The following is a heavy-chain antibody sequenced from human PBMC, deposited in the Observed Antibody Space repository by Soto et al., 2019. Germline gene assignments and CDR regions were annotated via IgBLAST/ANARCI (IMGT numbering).Heavy chain of an antibody. D-gene: IGHD2-15*01. CDR2: IYWDDDK. CDR1: GFSLSTSGVG. CDR3: AHRRPSAAFDY. J-gene: IGHJ4*02. Sequence: QITLKESGPPLVKPTQTLTLTCSFSGFSLSTSGVGVGWIRQPPGKALEWLAVIYWDDDKRYSPSLKSRLTITKDTSKNQVVLIMTNIDPVDTATYHCAHRRPSAAFDYWGQGTLVTVSS. V-gene: IGHV2-5*02.